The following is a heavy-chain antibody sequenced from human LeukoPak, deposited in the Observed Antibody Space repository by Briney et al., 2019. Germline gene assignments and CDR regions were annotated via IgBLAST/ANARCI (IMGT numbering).Heavy chain of an antibody. Sequence: SETLSLTCTVSYDSIGTYLWNWVRQPAGKGLEWIGRIFASGSTNYNPSLKSRVTISVDTSKNQFSLKLSSVTAADTAVYYCARDGRIAAAGFDYWGQGTLVTVSS. CDR2: IFASGST. V-gene: IGHV4-4*07. J-gene: IGHJ4*02. CDR3: ARDGRIAAAGFDY. CDR1: YDSIGTYL. D-gene: IGHD6-13*01.